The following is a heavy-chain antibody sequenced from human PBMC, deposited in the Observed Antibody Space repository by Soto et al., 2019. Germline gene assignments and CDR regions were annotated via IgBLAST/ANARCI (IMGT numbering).Heavy chain of an antibody. V-gene: IGHV1-2*02. D-gene: IGHD3-3*01. CDR2: INPNSGCT. CDR3: ARDFQRYYDFWSGYYHPRGDFDI. Sequence: ASVKVSCKASGYTFTGYYMHWVRQAPGQGLEWMGGINPNSGCTNYAQKFQGRVTMTRDTSISTAYMELSRLRSDDTAVYYCARDFQRYYDFWSGYYHPRGDFDIWGQGTMVTVSS. CDR1: GYTFTGYY. J-gene: IGHJ3*02.